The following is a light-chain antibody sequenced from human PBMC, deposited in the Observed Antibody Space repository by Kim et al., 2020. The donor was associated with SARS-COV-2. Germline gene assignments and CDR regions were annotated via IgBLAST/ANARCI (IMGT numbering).Light chain of an antibody. CDR2: GAS. J-gene: IGKJ1*01. Sequence: EIVMTQSPATLSVSPGERATLSCRASQSVSSNLAWYQQKPGQAPRLLIYGASTRATGIPARFSGSGSGTEFTLTISSLQSEDSALYYCQQYNNWHRTFGQGTKVDIK. CDR1: QSVSSN. CDR3: QQYNNWHRT. V-gene: IGKV3-15*01.